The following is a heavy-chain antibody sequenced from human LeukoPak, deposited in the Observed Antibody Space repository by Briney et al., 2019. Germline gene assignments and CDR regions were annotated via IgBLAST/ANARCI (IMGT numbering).Heavy chain of an antibody. CDR2: ISWNSGSI. J-gene: IGHJ6*02. V-gene: IGHV3-9*01. CDR3: AKDIVGATLGVYYGMDV. D-gene: IGHD1-26*01. Sequence: GGSLRLSCAAPGFTFDDYAMHWVRHAPGKGLEWVSGISWNSGSIVYADSVKGRFTISRDNAKNSLYLQMNSLRAEDTALYYCAKDIVGATLGVYYGMDVWGQGTTVTVSS. CDR1: GFTFDDYA.